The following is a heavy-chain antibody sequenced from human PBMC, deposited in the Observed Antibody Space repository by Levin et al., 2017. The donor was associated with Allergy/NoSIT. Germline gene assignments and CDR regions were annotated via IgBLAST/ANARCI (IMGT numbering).Heavy chain of an antibody. V-gene: IGHV4-31*03. CDR3: ARVNYGDPRFDP. D-gene: IGHD4-17*01. CDR2: IYYSGST. Sequence: SETLSLTCTVSGGSISSGGYYWSWIRQHPGKGLEWIGYIYYSGSTYYNPSLKSRVTISVDTSKNQFSLKLSSVTAADTAVYYCARVNYGDPRFDPWGQGTLVTVSS. J-gene: IGHJ5*02. CDR1: GGSISSGGYY.